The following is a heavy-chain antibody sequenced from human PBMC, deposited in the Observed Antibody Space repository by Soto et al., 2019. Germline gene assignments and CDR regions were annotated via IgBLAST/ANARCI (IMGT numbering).Heavy chain of an antibody. CDR2: MNPNSGHT. V-gene: IGHV1-8*01. Sequence: QVQLVQSGAEVKKPGASVKVSCKASGYTFTSHDINWMRQATGQGLEWMGWMNPNSGHTNYAQKFQGRVTMTRDTSIRTAYMEWTNLRSEDTAIYYCASDMSTTWGQGTLVTVSS. CDR3: ASDMSTT. J-gene: IGHJ5*02. CDR1: GYTFTSHD. D-gene: IGHD2-2*01.